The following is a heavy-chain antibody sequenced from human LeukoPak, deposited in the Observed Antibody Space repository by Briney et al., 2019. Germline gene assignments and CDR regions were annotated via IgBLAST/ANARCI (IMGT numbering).Heavy chain of an antibody. CDR1: GFTFSSYW. CDR3: AKGPAPYCSGGSCYSPHWYFDL. Sequence: PGGSLRLSCAASGFTFSSYWMHWVRQAPGKGLEWVSAISGSGNTTYFGDSVTGRFTISRDNPKNTVYLQMNSLSAEDTAVYYCAKGPAPYCSGGSCYSPHWYFDLWGRGTLVTVSS. CDR2: ISGSGNTT. D-gene: IGHD2-15*01. J-gene: IGHJ2*01. V-gene: IGHV3-23*01.